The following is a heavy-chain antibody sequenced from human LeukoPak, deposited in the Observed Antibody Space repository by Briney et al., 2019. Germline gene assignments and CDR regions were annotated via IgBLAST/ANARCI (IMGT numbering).Heavy chain of an antibody. CDR2: ISASGGTT. CDR3: AKEPREYCSSTSCPNWFDS. J-gene: IGHJ5*01. D-gene: IGHD2-2*01. CDR1: GFTFNNYA. Sequence: SGGSLSLSCAASGFTFNNYAMSWVRQAPGKTLEWVSAISASGGTTYYADSVKGRFTTSRDNSKNTLFLQMNSLRAEDTAVYYCAKEPREYCSSTSCPNWFDSWGQGTLVTVSS. V-gene: IGHV3-23*01.